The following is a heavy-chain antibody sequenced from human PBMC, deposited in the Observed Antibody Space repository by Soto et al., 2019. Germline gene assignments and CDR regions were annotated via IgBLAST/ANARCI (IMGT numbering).Heavy chain of an antibody. CDR1: GFTFSNYW. Sequence: EVQLVASGGGLVQPGGSLRLSCAASGFTFSNYWMSWVRQAPGKGLEWVANIKQDGSEKLYVDSVKGRFTISRDNAKNSLYLQMNSLRAEDTAVYYCATDSLDYGAPTEVYWGQGTLVTVSS. D-gene: IGHD4-17*01. V-gene: IGHV3-7*01. J-gene: IGHJ4*02. CDR3: ATDSLDYGAPTEVY. CDR2: IKQDGSEK.